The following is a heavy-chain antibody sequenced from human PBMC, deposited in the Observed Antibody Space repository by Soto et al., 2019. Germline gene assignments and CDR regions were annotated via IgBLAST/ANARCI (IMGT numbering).Heavy chain of an antibody. V-gene: IGHV4-34*01. D-gene: IGHD2-15*01. J-gene: IGHJ5*02. Sequence: SETLSLTCAVYGGSFSGYYWSWIRQPPGKGLEWIGEINHSGSTNYNPSLKSRVTISVDTSKNQFSLKLGSVTAADTAVYYCARGRYCSGGSCYTPSSWFDPWGQGTLVTVSS. CDR1: GGSFSGYY. CDR2: INHSGST. CDR3: ARGRYCSGGSCYTPSSWFDP.